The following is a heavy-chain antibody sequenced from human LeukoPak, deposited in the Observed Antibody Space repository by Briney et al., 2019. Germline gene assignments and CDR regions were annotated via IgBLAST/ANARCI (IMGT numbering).Heavy chain of an antibody. CDR3: ARVALGYCSSTSCYSFDP. CDR1: GGSISSSDYY. CDR2: IYYSGST. D-gene: IGHD2-2*01. J-gene: IGHJ5*02. Sequence: SETLSLTCTASGGSISSSDYYWVWIRQSPGKGLEWIGSIYYSGSTYYNPSLKSRVTISVDTSKNQFSLKLSSVTAADTAVYYCARVALGYCSSTSCYSFDPWGQGTLVTVSS. V-gene: IGHV4-39*07.